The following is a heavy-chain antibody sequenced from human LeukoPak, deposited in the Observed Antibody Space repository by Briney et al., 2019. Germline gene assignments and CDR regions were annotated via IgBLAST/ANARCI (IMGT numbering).Heavy chain of an antibody. J-gene: IGHJ4*02. V-gene: IGHV1-8*03. CDR3: ARGSRGRWYHDFWTPPGF. Sequence: ASVKVSCKASGYTLTSYDINWVRQATGQGLEWMGWMNPNSGNTGYAQKFQGRVTITRNTSISTAYMELSSLRSEDTAVYYSARGSRGRWYHDFWTPPGFWGQGTLVTVSS. CDR1: GYTLTSYD. CDR2: MNPNSGNT. D-gene: IGHD3-3*01.